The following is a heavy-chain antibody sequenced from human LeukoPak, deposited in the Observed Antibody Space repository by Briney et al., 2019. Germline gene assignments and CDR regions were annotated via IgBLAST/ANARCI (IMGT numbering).Heavy chain of an antibody. V-gene: IGHV3-23*01. CDR2: IGAGGVAT. Sequence: GGSLRLSCAASGFTFTTYAITWVRQAPGKGLEWVSSIGAGGVATFYSDSVKGRFTISRDNSMNTLYLQMNSLRADDTAVYYCGRPTKFWLIRGDGVDVWGQGTTVTVSS. CDR1: GFTFTTYA. D-gene: IGHD3-10*01. CDR3: GRPTKFWLIRGDGVDV. J-gene: IGHJ6*02.